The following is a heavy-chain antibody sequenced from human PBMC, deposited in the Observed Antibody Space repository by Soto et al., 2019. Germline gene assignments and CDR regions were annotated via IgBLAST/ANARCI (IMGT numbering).Heavy chain of an antibody. CDR1: GFTFGNAW. CDR2: IKSKTDGGTT. CDR3: AKEGYSYACMDV. Sequence: PGGSLRLSCAASGFTFGNAWMSWVRQGPGKGLEWVGRIKSKTDGGTTDYAAPVKGRFTISRDNSKNTLYLQMNSLRAEDTAVYYCAKEGYSYACMDVWGQGTTVTVSS. J-gene: IGHJ6*02. D-gene: IGHD5-18*01. V-gene: IGHV3-15*01.